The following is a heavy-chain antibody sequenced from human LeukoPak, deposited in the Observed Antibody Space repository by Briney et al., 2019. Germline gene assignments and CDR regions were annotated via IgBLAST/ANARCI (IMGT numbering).Heavy chain of an antibody. Sequence: PGGSLRLSCVASGFTFDSYWMSWVRQAPGMGLEWVANINEDGSAKYYVDSVRGRFTLSRDNAKNSLYLQMNSLRAEDTAVYYCASLWGAQPWGQGTLVTVSS. J-gene: IGHJ4*02. CDR1: GFTFDSYW. CDR2: INEDGSAK. V-gene: IGHV3-7*01. CDR3: ASLWGAQP. D-gene: IGHD7-27*01.